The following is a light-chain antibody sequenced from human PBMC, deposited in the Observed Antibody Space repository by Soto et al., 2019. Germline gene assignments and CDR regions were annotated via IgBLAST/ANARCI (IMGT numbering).Light chain of an antibody. CDR3: TSYVGSNIWV. CDR2: KVS. J-gene: IGLJ3*02. Sequence: QSALTQPPSASGSPGQSVTISCTETTGNFGAYKYVSGNHQYPGKAPKLMIYKVSKRPSGVPDRFSGSKSGNTTSLTVSGLQAEDEADYYCTSYVGSNIWVFGGGTKLTVL. V-gene: IGLV2-8*01. CDR1: TGNFGAYKY.